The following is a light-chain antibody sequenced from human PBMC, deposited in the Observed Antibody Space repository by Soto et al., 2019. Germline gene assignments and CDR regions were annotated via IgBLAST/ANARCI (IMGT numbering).Light chain of an antibody. CDR3: KQYNKWPPVIT. J-gene: IGKJ2*01. CDR1: QSVSSN. Sequence: EIVMTQSPATLSVSPGERATLSCRASQSVSSNLAWYQQKPGQAPRLLIYGESTRATCIPARFSGSGSGTEFTLTISSLQSEDFAVYYCKQYNKWPPVITFGKGTKLEIK. V-gene: IGKV3-15*01. CDR2: GES.